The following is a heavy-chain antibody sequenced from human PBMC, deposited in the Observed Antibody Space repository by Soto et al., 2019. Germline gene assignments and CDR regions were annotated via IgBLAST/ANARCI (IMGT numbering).Heavy chain of an antibody. CDR3: ARQRQWESLPY. CDR2: VSAYNRNT. V-gene: IGHV1-18*01. Sequence: QVQLVQSGAEVKKPGASVKVSCEAYGYTFRNYGITWVRQAPGQGLEWMGWVSAYNRNTNYAQKYQERVTTTTDTSTSTAYMELRSLRSDDTAIYCCARQRQWESLPYWGQGTLVPVSS. CDR1: GYTFRNYG. J-gene: IGHJ4*02. D-gene: IGHD1-26*01.